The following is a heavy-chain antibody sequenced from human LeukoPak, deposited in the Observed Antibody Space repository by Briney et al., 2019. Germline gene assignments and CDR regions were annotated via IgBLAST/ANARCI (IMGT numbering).Heavy chain of an antibody. CDR3: ARQVAIVEPTDPNWFDS. D-gene: IGHD1-26*01. CDR1: GDSINSGSFY. Sequence: SETLSLTCTVSGDSINSGSFYRGWIRQPPGKGLEWIGSIFYSGSTYYTPSLKSRVTMSLDMSKNQFSLRLTSVTAADTAVYYCARQVAIVEPTDPNWFDSWGQGTLVTVSS. J-gene: IGHJ5*01. CDR2: IFYSGST. V-gene: IGHV4-39*07.